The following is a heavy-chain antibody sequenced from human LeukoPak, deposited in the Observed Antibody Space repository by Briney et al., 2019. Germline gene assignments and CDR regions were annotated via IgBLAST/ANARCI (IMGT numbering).Heavy chain of an antibody. V-gene: IGHV4-31*03. CDR1: GGSISSGGYY. Sequence: SQTLSLTCTVSGGSISSGGYYWSWIRPHPGKGLEWFGYIYYSTSSYYNPSLKSRVTISVDTSKNQFSLKLSAVNAADTAVYYCAREWFGAPFDPWGQGTLVTVSS. J-gene: IGHJ5*02. CDR3: AREWFGAPFDP. D-gene: IGHD3-10*01. CDR2: IYYSTSS.